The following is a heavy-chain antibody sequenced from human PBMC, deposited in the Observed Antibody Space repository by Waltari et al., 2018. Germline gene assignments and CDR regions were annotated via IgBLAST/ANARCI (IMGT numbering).Heavy chain of an antibody. J-gene: IGHJ6*02. D-gene: IGHD3-10*01. CDR3: ARQGTLLWFGESYYYGMDV. CDR2: IYPGDSDT. Sequence: EVQLVQSGAEVKKPGESLKISCKGSGSSFTSYLIGWVRQMPGNGMEWMGIIYPGDSDTRYSPSFQGQVTISADKSISTAYLQWSSLKASDTAMYYCARQGTLLWFGESYYYGMDVWGQGTTVTVSS. CDR1: GSSFTSYL. V-gene: IGHV5-51*01.